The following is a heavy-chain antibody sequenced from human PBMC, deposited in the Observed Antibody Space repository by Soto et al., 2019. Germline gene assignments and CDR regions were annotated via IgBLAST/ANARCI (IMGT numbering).Heavy chain of an antibody. J-gene: IGHJ4*02. CDR2: VSASGLNT. Sequence: GGSLRLSCAASGFTFSTYTMAWVRQAPGKGLEWVSGVSASGLNTDYADPVKGRFYISRDNSKNTVSLHMNSLRAEDTALYYCAKARLRRTSAYFFDYWGQGTPFTVSS. CDR1: GFTFSTYT. CDR3: AKARLRRTSAYFFDY. V-gene: IGHV3-23*01.